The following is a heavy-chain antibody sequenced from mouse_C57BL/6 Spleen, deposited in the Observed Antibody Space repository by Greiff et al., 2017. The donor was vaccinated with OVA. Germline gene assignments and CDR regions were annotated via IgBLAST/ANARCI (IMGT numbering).Heavy chain of an antibody. D-gene: IGHD1-1*01. CDR1: GYTFTDYY. V-gene: IGHV1-76*01. CDR3: ARGPRFITTVVATGYFDV. Sequence: QVQLKESGAELVRPGASVKLSCKASGYTFTDYYINWVKQRPGQGLEWIARIYPGSGNTYYNEKFKGKATLTAEKSSSTAYMQLSSLTSEDSAVYFCARGPRFITTVVATGYFDVWGTGTTVTVSS. CDR2: IYPGSGNT. J-gene: IGHJ1*03.